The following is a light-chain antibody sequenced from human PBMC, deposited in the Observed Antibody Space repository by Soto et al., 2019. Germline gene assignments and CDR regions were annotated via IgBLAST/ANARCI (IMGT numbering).Light chain of an antibody. J-gene: IGKJ4*01. CDR1: QSVSSSY. Sequence: EIVLTQSPGTPPLSPGERATLSCRASQSVSSSYLAWYQQKPGQPPRLLIYGASSRPTGITDRFSGSGSGTDFTLTISRLEPEDFAVYYCQQYGSSPLTFGGGTKVEIK. V-gene: IGKV3-20*01. CDR2: GAS. CDR3: QQYGSSPLT.